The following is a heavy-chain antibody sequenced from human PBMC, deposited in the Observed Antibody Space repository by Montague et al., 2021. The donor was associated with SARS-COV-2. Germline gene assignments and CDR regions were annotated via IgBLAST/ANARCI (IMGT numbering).Heavy chain of an antibody. D-gene: IGHD3-22*01. V-gene: IGHV3-21*01. Sequence: SLRLSCAASGFTFSSYSMNWVRQAPGKGLEWVSSISSSSYIYYADSVKGRFTISRDNAKNSLYLQMNSLRAEDTAVYNCARSTYYYDSSGSYYFDYWGQGTLVTVSS. CDR2: ISSSSYI. J-gene: IGHJ4*02. CDR1: GFTFSSYS. CDR3: ARSTYYYDSSGSYYFDY.